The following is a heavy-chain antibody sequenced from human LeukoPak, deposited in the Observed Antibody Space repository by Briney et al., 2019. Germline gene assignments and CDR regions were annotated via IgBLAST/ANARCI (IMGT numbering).Heavy chain of an antibody. J-gene: IGHJ4*02. CDR3: ARPLGIAVAAVAFDI. D-gene: IGHD6-19*01. CDR1: GFTFSDYY. Sequence: GGSLRLSCAAPGFTFSDYYMSWIRQAPGKGLEWVSYISSSGSTIYYADSVKGRFTISRDNAKNSLYLQMNSLRAEDTAVYYCARPLGIAVAAVAFDIWGQGTLVTVSS. V-gene: IGHV3-11*04. CDR2: ISSSGSTI.